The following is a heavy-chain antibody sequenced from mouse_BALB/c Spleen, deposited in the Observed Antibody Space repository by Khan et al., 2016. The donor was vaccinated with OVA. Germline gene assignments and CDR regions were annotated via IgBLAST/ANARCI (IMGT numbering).Heavy chain of an antibody. CDR2: ISYSGNP. J-gene: IGHJ2*01. D-gene: IGHD2-10*02. CDR3: ARVYGGDFDY. CDR1: GYSITSDYA. V-gene: IGHV3-2*02. Sequence: VQLKESGPGLVKPSQSLPLTCTVTGYSITSDYAWNWIRPFPGNKLEWMGYISYSGNPNYNPSLNSRISITRDTSKNQFFLQLNSVTTEDTATYYCARVYGGDFDYWGQGTTLTVSS.